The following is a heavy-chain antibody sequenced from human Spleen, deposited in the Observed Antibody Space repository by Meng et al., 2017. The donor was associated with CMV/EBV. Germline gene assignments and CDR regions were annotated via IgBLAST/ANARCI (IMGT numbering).Heavy chain of an antibody. CDR2: INPSGDST. Sequence: ASVKVSCKASGGTFSSYTISWVRQAPGQGLEWMGIINPSGDSTSYAQKFQGRVTMTRDTSTTTVYMELSSLRSEDTAVYYCARGAAVGMHYFDYWGQGTLVTVSS. CDR1: GGTFSSYT. J-gene: IGHJ4*02. D-gene: IGHD6-13*01. CDR3: ARGAAVGMHYFDY. V-gene: IGHV1-46*01.